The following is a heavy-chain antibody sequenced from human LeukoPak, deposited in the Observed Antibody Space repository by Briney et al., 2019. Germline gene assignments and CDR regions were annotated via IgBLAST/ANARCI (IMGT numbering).Heavy chain of an antibody. CDR2: IDPEGSRK. V-gene: IGHV3-7*01. Sequence: GGSLTLSCGASGFTFSRNWMSWVRQAPGKGLEWVASIDPEGSRKYYLDSVRGRFTITRDNAKNSLYLQMTNLGAEDTAVYYCARIAVAAYDYWGQGTLVTVSS. CDR3: ARIAVAAYDY. D-gene: IGHD6-19*01. J-gene: IGHJ4*02. CDR1: GFTFSRNW.